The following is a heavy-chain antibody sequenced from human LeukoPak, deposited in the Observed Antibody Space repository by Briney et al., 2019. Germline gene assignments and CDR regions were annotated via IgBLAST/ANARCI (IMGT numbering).Heavy chain of an antibody. CDR1: GGSISSSSYY. V-gene: IGHV4-39*07. CDR2: IYYSGST. J-gene: IGHJ4*02. D-gene: IGHD6-13*01. Sequence: PSETLSLTCTVSGGSISSSSYYWGWIRQPPGKGLEWIGSIYYSGSTYYNPSLKSRFTISVDTSKNQFSLKLSSVTAADTAVYYCATIPGIAAAGPEIDYWGQGTLVTVSS. CDR3: ATIPGIAAAGPEIDY.